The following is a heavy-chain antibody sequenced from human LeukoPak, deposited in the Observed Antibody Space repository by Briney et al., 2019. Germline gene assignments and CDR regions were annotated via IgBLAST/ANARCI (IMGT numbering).Heavy chain of an antibody. Sequence: SGESLKISCKGSGYSFTSYWIGWVRQMPGKGLEWMGIIYPGDSDTRYSPFFQGQVTISADKSISTAYLQWSSLKASDTAMYYCARIYDYVWGARFLSAFDIWGQGTMVTVSS. CDR3: ARIYDYVWGARFLSAFDI. CDR2: IYPGDSDT. J-gene: IGHJ3*02. V-gene: IGHV5-51*01. D-gene: IGHD3-16*01. CDR1: GYSFTSYW.